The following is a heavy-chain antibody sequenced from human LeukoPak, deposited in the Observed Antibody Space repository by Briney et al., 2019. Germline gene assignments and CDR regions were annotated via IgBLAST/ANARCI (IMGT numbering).Heavy chain of an antibody. CDR2: INQDGVEK. CDR3: ARGFDGYYGFDL. J-gene: IGHJ3*01. CDR1: GFTFTTYW. V-gene: IGHV3-7*05. Sequence: PGGSLRLSCAASGFTFTTYWMSWVRQAPGKGLEWVANINQDGVEKYYVASVRGRLTISRDNAKNSMYVQMNSLRAEDTAVYYCARGFDGYYGFDLWGQGTMVPSPQ. D-gene: IGHD5-24*01.